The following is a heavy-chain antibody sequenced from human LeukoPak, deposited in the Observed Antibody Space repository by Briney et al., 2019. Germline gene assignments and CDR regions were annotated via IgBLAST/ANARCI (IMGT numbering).Heavy chain of an antibody. CDR1: GGSISSYY. J-gene: IGHJ5*02. CDR2: IYYIGST. V-gene: IGHV4-59*01. D-gene: IGHD6-19*01. Sequence: SETLSLTYTVSGGSISSYYWSWIRQPPGKGLEWIGYIYYIGSTNYNPSLKSRVTISVDTSKNQFSLKLSSVTAADTAVYYCASLIYSSGWNWFDPWGQGTLVTVSS. CDR3: ASLIYSSGWNWFDP.